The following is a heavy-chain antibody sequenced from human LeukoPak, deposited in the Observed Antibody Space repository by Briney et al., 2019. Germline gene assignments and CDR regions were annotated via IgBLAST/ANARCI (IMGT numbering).Heavy chain of an antibody. V-gene: IGHV3-7*01. CDR1: GLTFSSDW. Sequence: GGSLRLSCVVSGLTFSSDWMSWVRQAPGKGLEWVANIKQDGSDKYYVDSVKGRFTISRDNAKNPLYLQMNSLRGEDTAVFYCARHRGWALDYWGRGTLVTVSS. CDR3: ARHRGWALDY. D-gene: IGHD1-26*01. CDR2: IKQDGSDK. J-gene: IGHJ4*02.